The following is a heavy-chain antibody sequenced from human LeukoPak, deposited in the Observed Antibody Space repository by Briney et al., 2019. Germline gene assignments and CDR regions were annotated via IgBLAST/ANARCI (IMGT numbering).Heavy chain of an antibody. CDR1: GFTFSTYA. CDR2: ISDSGGST. Sequence: GGSLRLSCAASGFTFSTYALSWVRQAPGKGLECVSAISDSGGSTHYADSVKGRFTISRDNSKNTLYLQMNSLRAEDTAVYYCAKDRVSRLQLSDDYWGQGTLVTVSS. V-gene: IGHV3-23*01. CDR3: AKDRVSRLQLSDDY. D-gene: IGHD1-1*01. J-gene: IGHJ4*02.